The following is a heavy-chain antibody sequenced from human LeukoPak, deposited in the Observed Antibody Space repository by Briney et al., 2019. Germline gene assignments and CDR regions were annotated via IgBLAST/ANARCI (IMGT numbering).Heavy chain of an antibody. Sequence: GGSLRLSCAASGFTFSNFGMNWVRQAPGKGLEWVSAISGSGDSTYNADSVKGRFTISRDNSKNTLYLQMNSLRVEDTAVYYCAKDRYIIVTSDLDSWGQGTLVTVSS. J-gene: IGHJ4*02. CDR2: ISGSGDST. CDR1: GFTFSNFG. CDR3: AKDRYIIVTSDLDS. V-gene: IGHV3-23*01. D-gene: IGHD2-21*01.